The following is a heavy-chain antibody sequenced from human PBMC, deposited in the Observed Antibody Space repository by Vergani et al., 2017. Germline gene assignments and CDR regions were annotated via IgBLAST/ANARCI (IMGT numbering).Heavy chain of an antibody. CDR3: TTVVSSDY. CDR1: GFTFSGSA. J-gene: IGHJ4*02. Sequence: EVQLLESGGGLVQPGGSLKLSCAASGFTFSGSAMHWVRQASGKGLEWVGRIRSKTDGGTTDYAAPVKGRFTISRDDSKNTLYLQMNSLKTEDTAVYYCTTVVSSDYWGQGTLVTVSS. CDR2: IRSKTDGGTT. V-gene: IGHV3-15*01. D-gene: IGHD5/OR15-5a*01.